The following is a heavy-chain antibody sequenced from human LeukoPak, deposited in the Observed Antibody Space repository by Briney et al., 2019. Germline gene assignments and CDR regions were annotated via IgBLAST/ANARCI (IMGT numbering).Heavy chain of an antibody. J-gene: IGHJ2*01. CDR1: GVSISSGY. CDR2: IYYSGST. Sequence: SETLSLTCTVSGVSISSGYWNWIRQPPGKGLEWIGYIYYSGSTKYNPSLMSRVTISVDTSKNQFSLNLTSVTAADTAMYYCARGSPLDWYFDLWGRGTLVSVSS. V-gene: IGHV4-59*01. CDR3: ARGSPLDWYFDL.